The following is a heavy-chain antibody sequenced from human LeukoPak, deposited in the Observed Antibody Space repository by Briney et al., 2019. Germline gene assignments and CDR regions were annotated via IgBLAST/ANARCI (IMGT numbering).Heavy chain of an antibody. CDR3: AKDTTMINFDY. CDR1: GFTFSSYD. CDR2: IGTAGDT. D-gene: IGHD3-22*01. Sequence: PGGSLRLSCAASGFTFSSYDMHWVRQATGKGLEWVSAIGTAGDTYYPGSVKGRFTISRDNSKNTLYLQMNSLRAEDTAVYYCAKDTTMINFDYWGQGTLVTVSS. V-gene: IGHV3-13*01. J-gene: IGHJ4*02.